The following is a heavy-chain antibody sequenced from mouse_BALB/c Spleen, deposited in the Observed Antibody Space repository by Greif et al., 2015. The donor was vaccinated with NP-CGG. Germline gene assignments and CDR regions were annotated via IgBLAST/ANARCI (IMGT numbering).Heavy chain of an antibody. Sequence: EVQLVESGGGLVQPGGSLKLSCATSGFTCSDYYMYWVRQTPEKRLEWVAYISNGGGSTYYPDTVKGRFTISRDNAKNTLYLQMSRLKSEDTAMYYCARRGDGAWFAYWGQGTLVTVSA. V-gene: IGHV5-12*02. CDR3: ARRGDGAWFAY. J-gene: IGHJ3*01. CDR1: GFTCSDYY. CDR2: ISNGGGST. D-gene: IGHD2-3*01.